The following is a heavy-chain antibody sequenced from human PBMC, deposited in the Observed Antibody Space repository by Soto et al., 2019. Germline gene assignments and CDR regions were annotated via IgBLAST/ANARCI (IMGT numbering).Heavy chain of an antibody. CDR2: IRYDGTEK. D-gene: IGHD1-26*01. J-gene: IGHJ4*02. CDR1: GFIFSSFA. CDR3: AKDFTQVGPLDF. Sequence: GGSLRLSCAASGFIFSSFALHWVRQAPGKGLEWVAVIRYDGTEKYNGDSVKGRFTISRDNSKNTVYLEMTSLKAEDTAVYYCAKDFTQVGPLDFWGQGTLVTVSS. V-gene: IGHV3-33*06.